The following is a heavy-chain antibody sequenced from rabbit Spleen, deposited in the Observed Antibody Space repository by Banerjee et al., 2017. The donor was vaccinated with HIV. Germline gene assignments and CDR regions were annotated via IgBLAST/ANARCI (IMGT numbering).Heavy chain of an antibody. CDR2: IAGSSSDFT. CDR1: GFSFSSSCW. CDR3: ARDTGSSFSSYGMDL. V-gene: IGHV1S45*01. Sequence: QEQLMESGGGLVKPEGSLTLTCKASGFSFSSSCWICWVRQAPGKGLEWISCIAGSSSDFTYSATWAKGRFTCSKTSSTTVTLQMTSLTVADTATYFCARDTGSSFSSYGMDLWGQGTLVTVS. D-gene: IGHD8-1*01. J-gene: IGHJ6*01.